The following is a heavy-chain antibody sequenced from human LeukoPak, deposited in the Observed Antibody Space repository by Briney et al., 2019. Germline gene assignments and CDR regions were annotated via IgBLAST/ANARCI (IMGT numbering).Heavy chain of an antibody. CDR2: TRNKANNYTT. J-gene: IGHJ4*02. CDR3: ARAYDYVLDY. Sequence: PGGSLRLSCAASGFTFSDHYMDWVRQAPGKGLEWVGRTRNKANNYTTKYAASVKGRFTISRDDSKTSLYLQMNSLKTEDTAVYYCARAYDYVLDYWGQGTLVTVSS. CDR1: GFTFSDHY. V-gene: IGHV3-72*01. D-gene: IGHD3-16*01.